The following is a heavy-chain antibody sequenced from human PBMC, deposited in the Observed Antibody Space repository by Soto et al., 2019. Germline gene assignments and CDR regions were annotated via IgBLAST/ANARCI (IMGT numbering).Heavy chain of an antibody. CDR1: GGAFRSYT. Sequence: GASVKVSFRASGGAFRSYTISWVRHAPGQGLEWMGGITPIFGAANYAQKFEGRVTISADKSTTTAYMELSNLTSEDTAVYYCARDEIAVANRVGMDVWGQGTTVTVSS. CDR3: ARDEIAVANRVGMDV. CDR2: ITPIFGAA. V-gene: IGHV1-69*06. D-gene: IGHD6-19*01. J-gene: IGHJ6*02.